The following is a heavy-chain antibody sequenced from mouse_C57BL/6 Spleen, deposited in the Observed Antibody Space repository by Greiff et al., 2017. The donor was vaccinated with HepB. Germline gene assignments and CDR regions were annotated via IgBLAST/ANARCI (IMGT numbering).Heavy chain of an antibody. CDR1: GYAFSSSW. Sequence: VKLQESGPELVKPGASVKISCKASGYAFSSSWMNWVKQRPGKGLEWIGRIYPGDGDTNYNGKFKGKATLTADKSSSTAYMQLSSLTSEDSAVYFCARRLTGTTYFDYWGQGTTLTVSS. V-gene: IGHV1-82*01. D-gene: IGHD4-1*01. CDR2: IYPGDGDT. CDR3: ARRLTGTTYFDY. J-gene: IGHJ2*01.